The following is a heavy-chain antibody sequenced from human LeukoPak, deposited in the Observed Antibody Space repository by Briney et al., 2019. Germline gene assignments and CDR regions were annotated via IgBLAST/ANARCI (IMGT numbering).Heavy chain of an antibody. D-gene: IGHD3-10*01. V-gene: IGHV4-59*08. Sequence: SETLSLTCTVSGGSICSYYWSWIRQPPGKGLEWIGYIYYSGSTNYNPSLKSRVTISVDTSKKQFSLKLSSVTAADTAVYYCARHSNYYGSGPSGYYYYGMDVWGQGTTVTVSS. CDR2: IYYSGST. CDR3: ARHSNYYGSGPSGYYYYGMDV. CDR1: GGSICSYY. J-gene: IGHJ6*02.